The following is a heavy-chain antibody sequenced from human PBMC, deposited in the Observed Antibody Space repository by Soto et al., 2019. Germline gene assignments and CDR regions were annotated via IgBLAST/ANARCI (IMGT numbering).Heavy chain of an antibody. J-gene: IGHJ4*02. CDR3: ASPLRPPNGGGAYFDY. V-gene: IGHV4-34*01. Sequence: SETLSLTCAVYGGSFSGYYWSWIRQPPGKGLEWIGEINHSGSTNYNPSLKSRVTISVDTSKNQFSLKLSSVTAADTAVYYCASPLRPPNGGGAYFDYWGQGPLVTVSS. CDR2: INHSGST. D-gene: IGHD3-16*01. CDR1: GGSFSGYY.